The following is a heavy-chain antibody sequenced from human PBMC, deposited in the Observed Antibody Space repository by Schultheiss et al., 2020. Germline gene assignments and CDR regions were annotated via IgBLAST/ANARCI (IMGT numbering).Heavy chain of an antibody. Sequence: SETLSLTCTVSGGSISSSSYYWGWIRQPPGKGLEWIGSIYTSGSTNYNPSLKSRVTMSVDTSKNQFSLKLSSVTAADTAVYYCARGSVVVAATRRNWFDPWGQGTLVTVSS. J-gene: IGHJ5*02. CDR3: ARGSVVVAATRRNWFDP. V-gene: IGHV4-39*07. CDR2: IYTSGST. D-gene: IGHD2-15*01. CDR1: GGSISSSSYY.